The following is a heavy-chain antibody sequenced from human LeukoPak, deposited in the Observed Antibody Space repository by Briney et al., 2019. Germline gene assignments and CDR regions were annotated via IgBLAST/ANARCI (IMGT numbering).Heavy chain of an antibody. CDR2: IIPIFGTA. D-gene: IGHD5-12*01. CDR1: GGTFSSYA. Sequence: SVKVSCKASGGTFSSYAISWVRQAPGQGLEWMGGIIPIFGTANYAQKLQGRVTMTTDTSTSTAYMELRSLRSDDTAVYYCARGSDSGYDYWGQGTLVTVSS. J-gene: IGHJ4*02. CDR3: ARGSDSGYDY. V-gene: IGHV1-69*05.